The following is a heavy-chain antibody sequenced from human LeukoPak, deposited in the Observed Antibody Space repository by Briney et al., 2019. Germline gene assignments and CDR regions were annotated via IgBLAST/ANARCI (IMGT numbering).Heavy chain of an antibody. V-gene: IGHV4-59*01. D-gene: IGHD3-9*01. J-gene: IGHJ4*02. CDR2: IYYSGST. CDR1: GGSISSYY. CDR3: ARWGLRYFEGPFDY. Sequence: PSETLSLTCTVSGGSISSYYWSWIRQPPGKGLAWIGYIYYSGSTNYNPSLKSRVTISVDTSKNQFSLKLSSVTAADTAVYYCARWGLRYFEGPFDYWGQGTLVTVSS.